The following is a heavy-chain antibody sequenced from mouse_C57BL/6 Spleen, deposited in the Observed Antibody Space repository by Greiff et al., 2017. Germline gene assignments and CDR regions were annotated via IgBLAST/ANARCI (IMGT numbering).Heavy chain of an antibody. J-gene: IGHJ2*01. CDR2: INPSSGYT. Sequence: QVQLQQSGAELARPGASVKMSCKASGYTFTSYTMHWVKQRPGQGLEWIGYINPSSGYTKYNQKFKDKATLTADKSSSTAYMQLSSLTSEDSAVYYCAREEIYYYGSSYENFDYWGQGTTLTVSS. D-gene: IGHD1-1*01. V-gene: IGHV1-4*01. CDR3: AREEIYYYGSSYENFDY. CDR1: GYTFTSYT.